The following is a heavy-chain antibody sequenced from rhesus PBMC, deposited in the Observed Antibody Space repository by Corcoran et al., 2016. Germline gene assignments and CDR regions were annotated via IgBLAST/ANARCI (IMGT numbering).Heavy chain of an antibody. J-gene: IGHJ4*01. CDR2: ISGSSGST. V-gene: IGHV4-65*01. D-gene: IGHD1-20*01. CDR3: ARDQIAGTTSFDY. Sequence: QVQLQESGPGLVKPSETLSLTCAVSGGSVSSSNWWSWIRQPPGKGLEWIGYISGSSGSTYYNPSLKSRVTISIDTSKNQFSLKLSSVTAADTAVYYCARDQIAGTTSFDYWGQGVLVTVSS. CDR1: GGSVSSSNW.